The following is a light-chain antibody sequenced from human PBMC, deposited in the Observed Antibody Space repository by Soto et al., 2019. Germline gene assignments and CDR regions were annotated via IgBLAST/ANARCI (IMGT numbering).Light chain of an antibody. CDR2: KAS. Sequence: DIQMTQSPSTLSASVGDRVTITCRASQTIDSWLAWYQQRPGKPPNLLIYKASTLASGVPSRFSGSGSGTEFTLTINSLQPDDFATXXXXXXXXXXXXTXGQGTXVDI. J-gene: IGKJ1*01. V-gene: IGKV1-5*03. CDR1: QTIDSW. CDR3: XXXXXXXXXT.